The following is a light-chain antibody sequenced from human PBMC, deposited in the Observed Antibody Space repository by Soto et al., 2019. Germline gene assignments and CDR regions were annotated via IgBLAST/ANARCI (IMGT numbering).Light chain of an antibody. J-gene: IGLJ1*01. CDR3: SSYTSSSTLGV. CDR1: SSDVGGYNY. CDR2: DVS. V-gene: IGLV2-14*01. Sequence: QSVLTQPASVSGSPGQSITISCTGTSSDVGGYNYVSWYQQHPGKAPKLMIYDVSNRPSGVSNRFSGSQSGHTASLTISGLQAEDEADYYCSSYTSSSTLGVFGTGTKVTVL.